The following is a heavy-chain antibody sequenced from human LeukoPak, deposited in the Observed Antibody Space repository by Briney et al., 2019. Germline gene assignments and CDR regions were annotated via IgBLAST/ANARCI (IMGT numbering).Heavy chain of an antibody. D-gene: IGHD5-18*01. Sequence: SDTLSLPCAVYGGSFSGYYWSWIRQPPGKGLEWIGEINHSGSTNYNPSLKSRVTISVDTSKNQFSLKLSSVTAADTAVYYCARGRKYTSGYRVPELGSGYSDYWGQGTLVTVSS. CDR2: INHSGST. V-gene: IGHV4-34*01. CDR3: ARGRKYTSGYRVPELGSGYSDY. J-gene: IGHJ4*02. CDR1: GGSFSGYY.